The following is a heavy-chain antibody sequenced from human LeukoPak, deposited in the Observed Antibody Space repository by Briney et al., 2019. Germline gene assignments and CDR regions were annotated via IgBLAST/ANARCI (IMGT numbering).Heavy chain of an antibody. V-gene: IGHV1-8*01. CDR3: ARELQGWWTVRYFAVDAFDI. CDR2: MNPNSGNT. CDR1: GYTFTSYD. Sequence: ASVKVSCKASGYTFTSYDINWVRQATGQGLEWMGWMNPNSGNTGYAQKFQGRVTMTRNTSISTAYMELSSLRSEDTAVYYCARELQGWWTVRYFAVDAFDIWGQGTMVTVSS. J-gene: IGHJ3*02. D-gene: IGHD3-9*01.